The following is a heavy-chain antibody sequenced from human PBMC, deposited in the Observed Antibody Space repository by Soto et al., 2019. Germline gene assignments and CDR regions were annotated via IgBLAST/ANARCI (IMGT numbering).Heavy chain of an antibody. CDR1: GFSFNTYG. D-gene: IGHD1-1*01. V-gene: IGHV3-33*01. CDR2: LWYDGSNK. CDR3: AREPESGDHVPLDYFYNYMDV. J-gene: IGHJ6*03. Sequence: QVQLVESGGGVVQPGVSLRLSCVASGFSFNTYGMHWLRQAPGKRLEWVAVLWYDGSNKYYSDSVKGRFTISRDNSKNTLYLQMDSLRADDTAVYFCAREPESGDHVPLDYFYNYMDVWGTGTTVIVSS.